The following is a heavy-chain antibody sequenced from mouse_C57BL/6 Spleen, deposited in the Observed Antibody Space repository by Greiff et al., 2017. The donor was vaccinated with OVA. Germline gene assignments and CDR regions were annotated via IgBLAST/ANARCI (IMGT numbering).Heavy chain of an antibody. CDR1: GFTFSDYG. CDR3: AREGYPVYFDY. V-gene: IGHV5-17*01. D-gene: IGHD2-2*01. CDR2: ISSGSSTI. Sequence: EVKLQESGGGLVKPGGSLKLSCAASGFTFSDYGMHWVRQAPEKGLEWVAYISSGSSTIYYADTVKGRFTISRDNAKNTLFLQMTSLRSEDTAMYYCAREGYPVYFDYWGQGTTLTVSS. J-gene: IGHJ2*01.